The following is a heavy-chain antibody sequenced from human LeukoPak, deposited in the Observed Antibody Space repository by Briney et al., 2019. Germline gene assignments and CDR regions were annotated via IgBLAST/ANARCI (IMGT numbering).Heavy chain of an antibody. CDR3: ARALRLANDALDI. J-gene: IGHJ3*02. CDR2: ISPYSGLT. CDR1: GYTFTDNF. V-gene: IGHV1-2*02. Sequence: GASVKVSCKASGYTFTDNFMHWVRQAPGQGLEWMGWISPYSGLTNSAQKFQGRVTMTRDTSIHTVYLELRRLSSDDAAVYFCARALRLANDALDIWGQGTMVTVSS.